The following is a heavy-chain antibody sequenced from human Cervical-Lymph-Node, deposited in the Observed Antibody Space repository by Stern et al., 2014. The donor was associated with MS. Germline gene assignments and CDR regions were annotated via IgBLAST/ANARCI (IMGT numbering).Heavy chain of an antibody. V-gene: IGHV2-5*02. CDR3: AHRTAGPFDY. CDR2: IYWDDQK. CDR1: GFSLSTSGLG. Sequence: QVTLRESGPALVKPTQTLTLTCTFSGFSLSTSGLGVGWIRQPPGEALEWLAYIYWDDQKRYSPSLKSRLTITKYTSKNQVFLTLTNVYPVDTATYYCAHRTAGPFDYWGQGTLVTVSS. J-gene: IGHJ4*02.